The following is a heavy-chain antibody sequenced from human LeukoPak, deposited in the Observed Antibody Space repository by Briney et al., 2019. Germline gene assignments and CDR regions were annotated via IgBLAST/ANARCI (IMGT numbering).Heavy chain of an antibody. CDR3: AKAEYLLRITMIVVPMGFDY. CDR2: ISVSGGST. Sequence: GGSLRLSCAASGFTFSSYGMSWVRHAPGKGLEWVSAISVSGGSTYYADSVKGRFTISRDNSKNTLYLQMNSLRAEDTAVYYCAKAEYLLRITMIVVPMGFDYWGQGTLVTVSS. J-gene: IGHJ4*02. D-gene: IGHD3-22*01. V-gene: IGHV3-23*01. CDR1: GFTFSSYG.